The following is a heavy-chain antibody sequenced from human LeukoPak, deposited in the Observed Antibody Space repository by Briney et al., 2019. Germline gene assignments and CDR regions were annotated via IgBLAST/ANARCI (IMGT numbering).Heavy chain of an antibody. CDR2: VSSSSSYI. V-gene: IGHV3-21*01. Sequence: GGSLRLSCAASGFTFSSYSINWVRQAPGKGLEWVSSVSSSSSYIYYADSVKGRFTISRDNAKNSLYLQMNSLRAEDTAVYYCARDLTYGSGSYGYWGQGTLVTVSS. J-gene: IGHJ4*02. D-gene: IGHD3-10*01. CDR1: GFTFSSYS. CDR3: ARDLTYGSGSYGY.